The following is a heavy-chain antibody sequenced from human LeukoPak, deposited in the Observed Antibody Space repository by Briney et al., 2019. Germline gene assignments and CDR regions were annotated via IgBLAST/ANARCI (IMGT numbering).Heavy chain of an antibody. D-gene: IGHD3-10*01. V-gene: IGHV4-59*08. Sequence: SDTLSLTCTVSGGSINSYYWSWIQQPAGKGLEWIEYIYYSGSTNYNPSLKSRVTISLGTSKNQFSLKLNSVTAADTAVYYCARHAGGSGSYSLDYWGQGTLVTVSS. J-gene: IGHJ4*02. CDR3: ARHAGGSGSYSLDY. CDR2: IYYSGST. CDR1: GGSINSYY.